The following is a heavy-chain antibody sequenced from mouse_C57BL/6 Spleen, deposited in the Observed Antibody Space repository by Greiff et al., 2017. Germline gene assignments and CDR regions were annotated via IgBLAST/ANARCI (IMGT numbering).Heavy chain of an antibody. CDR3: ARRIYYDYDGFDY. D-gene: IGHD2-4*01. Sequence: QVQLQQSGPELVKPGASVKISCKASGYAFSSSWMNWVKQRPGKGLEWIGRIYPGDGDTNYNGKFKGKATLTADKSSSTAYMQLSSLTSEDSAVYFCARRIYYDYDGFDYWGQGTTLTVSS. CDR2: IYPGDGDT. CDR1: GYAFSSSW. V-gene: IGHV1-82*01. J-gene: IGHJ2*01.